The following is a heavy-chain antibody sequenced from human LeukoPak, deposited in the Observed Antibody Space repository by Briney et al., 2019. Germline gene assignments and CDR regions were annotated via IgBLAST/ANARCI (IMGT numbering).Heavy chain of an antibody. Sequence: ASVKVSCKASGYTFTGYYMHWVRQAPGQGLEWMGWINPNSGGTNYAQKFQGRVTMTRDTSISTAYMELSRLRSDDTAVYYCARDPRAPAAMRGDAFDIWGQGTMVTVSS. CDR1: GYTFTGYY. D-gene: IGHD2-2*01. CDR3: ARDPRAPAAMRGDAFDI. J-gene: IGHJ3*02. CDR2: INPNSGGT. V-gene: IGHV1-2*02.